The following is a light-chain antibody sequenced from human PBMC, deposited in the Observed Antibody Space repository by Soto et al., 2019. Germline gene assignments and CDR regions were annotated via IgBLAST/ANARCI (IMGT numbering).Light chain of an antibody. V-gene: IGKV3-20*01. CDR3: QQYGSLVT. CDR2: GAS. CDR1: QSVSSSY. Sequence: EIVLTQSPGTLSLSPGERATLSCRASQSVSSSYLAWYQQKPGRAPRLLIDGASSRATGIPDRFSGSGSGTDLTLTISRLEPEDLAVYYCQQYGSLVTFGQGTKVDIK. J-gene: IGKJ1*01.